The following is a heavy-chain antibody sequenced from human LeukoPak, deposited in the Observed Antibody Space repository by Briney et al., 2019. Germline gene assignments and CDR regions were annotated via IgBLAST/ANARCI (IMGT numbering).Heavy chain of an antibody. Sequence: GGSLRLSCAPSGFSFGSYAMSWVRQAPGKGLEWVSAMSSSDDGRYYAASVRGRFTISRDNAKNTLYLQLDSLRAEDTAVYYCARGLAVAGSSWFDPWGQGTLVSVSS. D-gene: IGHD6-19*01. CDR3: ARGLAVAGSSWFDP. CDR2: MSSSDDGR. CDR1: GFSFGSYA. V-gene: IGHV3-23*01. J-gene: IGHJ5*02.